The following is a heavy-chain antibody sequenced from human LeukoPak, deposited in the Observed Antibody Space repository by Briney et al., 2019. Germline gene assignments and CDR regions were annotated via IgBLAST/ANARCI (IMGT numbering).Heavy chain of an antibody. J-gene: IGHJ5*02. V-gene: IGHV4-39*07. CDR3: ASRSPTLFDP. Sequence: PSETLSLTCAVSGGSISSNSYYWGWIRQPPGKGLEWIGSIYYSGSTYYNPSLKSRVTISVDTSKNQFSLKLSSVTAADTAVYYCASRSPTLFDPWGQGTLVTVSS. D-gene: IGHD2/OR15-2a*01. CDR1: GGSISSNSYY. CDR2: IYYSGST.